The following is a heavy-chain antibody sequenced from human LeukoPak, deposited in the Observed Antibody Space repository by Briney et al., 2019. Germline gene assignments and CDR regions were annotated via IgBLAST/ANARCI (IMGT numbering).Heavy chain of an antibody. CDR2: ISSSGSVK. CDR3: ARAGEYSSSLSWFDP. V-gene: IGHV3-11*01. D-gene: IGHD6-6*01. Sequence: GGSLRLSCSASGFIFIDYYMSWIRQAPGEGLEWVSDISSSGSVKYYADSVKGRFTISRDNAKRTLYLQMNGLRAEDTAVYYCARAGEYSSSLSWFDPWGQGTPVTVSS. CDR1: GFIFIDYY. J-gene: IGHJ5*02.